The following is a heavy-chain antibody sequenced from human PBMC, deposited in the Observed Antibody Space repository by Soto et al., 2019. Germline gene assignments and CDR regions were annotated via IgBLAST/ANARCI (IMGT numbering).Heavy chain of an antibody. CDR2: IIPIFGTA. D-gene: IGHD4-17*01. J-gene: IGHJ6*02. CDR1: GGTFSSYA. CDR3: ARSIKTDQPAYGCNSGGNVLYYYYYGMHV. Sequence: SVKVSCKASGGTFSSYAISWVRQAPGQGLEWMGGIIPIFGTANYAQKFQGRVTITADESTSTAYMELSSLRSEDTAVYYCARSIKTDQPAYGCNSGGNVLYYYYYGMHVWGQWTTVTVSS. V-gene: IGHV1-69*13.